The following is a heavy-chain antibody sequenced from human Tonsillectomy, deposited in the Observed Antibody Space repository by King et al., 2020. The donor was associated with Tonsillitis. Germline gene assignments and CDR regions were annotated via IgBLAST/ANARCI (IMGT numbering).Heavy chain of an antibody. Sequence: VQLVESGGGLVKPGESLRLSCAASGFTFSNAWMNWVRQAAGKGLEWVVRIKTNTDGWTTDYAAPVKGRFSISRDDSKNTRDLQMNSLTTEDTTVYYCTTQRLDSSSHTPYYYYYVDVWGKGATVTVSS. CDR2: IKTNTDGWTT. D-gene: IGHD6-13*01. CDR3: TTQRLDSSSHTPYYYYYVDV. CDR1: GFTFSNAW. V-gene: IGHV3-15*07. J-gene: IGHJ6*03.